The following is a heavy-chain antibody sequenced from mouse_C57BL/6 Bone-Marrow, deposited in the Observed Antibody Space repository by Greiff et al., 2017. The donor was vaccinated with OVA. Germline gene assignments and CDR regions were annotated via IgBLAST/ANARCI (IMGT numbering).Heavy chain of an antibody. CDR3: ARVGDDGYAMDY. Sequence: EVQRVESGPGMVKPSQSLSLTCTVTGYSITSGYDWHWIRHFPGNKLEWMGYISYSGSTNYNPSLKSRISITQDTSKNHFFLKLNSMTTEDTATYCCARVGDDGYAMDYWGQGTSVTVSS. J-gene: IGHJ4*01. CDR1: GYSITSGYD. CDR2: ISYSGST. V-gene: IGHV3-1*01. D-gene: IGHD2-3*01.